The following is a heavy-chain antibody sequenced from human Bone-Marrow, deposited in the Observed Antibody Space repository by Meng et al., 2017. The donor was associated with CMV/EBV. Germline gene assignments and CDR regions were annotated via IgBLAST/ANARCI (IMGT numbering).Heavy chain of an antibody. Sequence: SVKVSCKASGGTFSSYAISWVRQAPGQGLEWMGGIIPILGIANYAQKFQGRVTMTRDTSTSTVYMELSSLRSEDTAVYYCALVVMKVWNWFDPWGQGTLVTVSS. CDR2: IIPILGIA. CDR1: GGTFSSYA. J-gene: IGHJ5*02. CDR3: ALVVMKVWNWFDP. D-gene: IGHD3-22*01. V-gene: IGHV1-69*10.